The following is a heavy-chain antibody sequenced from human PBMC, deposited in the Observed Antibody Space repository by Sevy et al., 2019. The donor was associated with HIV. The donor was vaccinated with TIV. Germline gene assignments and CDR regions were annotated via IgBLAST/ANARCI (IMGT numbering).Heavy chain of an antibody. Sequence: ASVKVSCKDSGYTLTRLSMHWVRQAPGKGLEWMGSFDPEDGETIQAQRFQGRLSMTEDTSTETAYMEMSSLNSEDTAVYYCATTKDYYDNSGDPSDYWGQGSLVTVSS. D-gene: IGHD3-22*01. V-gene: IGHV1-24*01. CDR2: FDPEDGET. CDR1: GYTLTRLS. J-gene: IGHJ4*02. CDR3: ATTKDYYDNSGDPSDY.